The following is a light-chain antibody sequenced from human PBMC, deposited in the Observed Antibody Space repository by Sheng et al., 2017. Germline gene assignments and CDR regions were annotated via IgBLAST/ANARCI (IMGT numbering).Light chain of an antibody. V-gene: IGLV3-1*01. Sequence: SYELTQPPSVSVSPGQTASITCSGDKWGVNMLVGISRRQASPLVLVIYRDNKRPSGIPERFSGSNSGNTATLTISGTQVMDEADYYCQVWDSSTVVFGGGTKLTVL. CDR2: RDN. CDR1: KWGVN. CDR3: QVWDSSTVV. J-gene: IGLJ2*01.